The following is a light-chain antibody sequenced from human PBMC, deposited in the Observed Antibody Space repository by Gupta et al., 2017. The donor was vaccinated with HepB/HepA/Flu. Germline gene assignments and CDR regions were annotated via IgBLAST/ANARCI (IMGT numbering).Light chain of an antibody. Sequence: QSALTQRASVSGSPGQSITISCTGTSSNVGGYNSVSWYQQQPGKAPKLMIYDVSNRTSGVPNRFSGSKSGTTASLTISGLQAEDEADYYCSAYTSSSTLGVFGGGTKLTVL. CDR2: DVS. CDR3: SAYTSSSTLGV. V-gene: IGLV2-14*01. CDR1: SSNVGGYNS. J-gene: IGLJ3*02.